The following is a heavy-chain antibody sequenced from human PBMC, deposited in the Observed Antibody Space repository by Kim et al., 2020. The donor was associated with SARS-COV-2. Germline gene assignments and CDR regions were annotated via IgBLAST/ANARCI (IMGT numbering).Heavy chain of an antibody. D-gene: IGHD3-3*01. CDR2: IRSKAYGGTT. CDR1: GFTFGDYA. CDR3: TRSSYYDFWSGTPSYYYYYMDV. Sequence: GGSLRLSCTASGFTFGDYAMSWVRQAPGKGLEWVGFIRSKAYGGTTEYAASVKGRFTISRDDSKSIAYLQMNSLKTEDTAVYYCTRSSYYDFWSGTPSYYYYYMDVWGKGTTVTVSS. V-gene: IGHV3-49*04. J-gene: IGHJ6*03.